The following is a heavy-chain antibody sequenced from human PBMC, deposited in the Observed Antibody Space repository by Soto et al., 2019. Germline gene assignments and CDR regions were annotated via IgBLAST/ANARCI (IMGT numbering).Heavy chain of an antibody. CDR1: GYTFSTYY. V-gene: IGHV1-46*01. D-gene: IGHD3-10*01. Sequence: ASVKVSCKASGYTFSTYYMHWVRQAPGQGYEWMGIINPSGGSTTYAQKFQGRVTMTRDTSTTTVYMELSSLRSEDTAVYYCAREYYYGSGPWDRGQGTLVTVSS. CDR2: INPSGGST. J-gene: IGHJ4*02. CDR3: AREYYYGSGPWD.